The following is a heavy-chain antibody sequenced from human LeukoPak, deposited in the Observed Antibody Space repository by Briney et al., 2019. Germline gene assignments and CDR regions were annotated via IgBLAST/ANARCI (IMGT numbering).Heavy chain of an antibody. D-gene: IGHD2-2*01. Sequence: AGGFLRLSCAASGFTFSLYAMNWVRQAPGKGLEWISYINSGGDDIHYAASVRGRFTISRDDARNTLYLQLSSLRAEDTAVYYCARDTIQPGLIDDWGQGTLVTVSS. CDR2: INSGGDDI. CDR3: ARDTIQPGLIDD. CDR1: GFTFSLYA. J-gene: IGHJ4*02. V-gene: IGHV3-21*05.